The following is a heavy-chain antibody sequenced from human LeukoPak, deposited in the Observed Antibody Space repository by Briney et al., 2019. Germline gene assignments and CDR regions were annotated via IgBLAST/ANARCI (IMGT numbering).Heavy chain of an antibody. CDR1: GGSISSGNYH. CDR3: ARRDCSSTSCYHNWFDP. V-gene: IGHV4-61*05. CDR2: IYTSGST. D-gene: IGHD2-2*01. Sequence: SETLSLTCTVSGGSISSGNYHWAWMRQPPGKGPEWIGYIYTSGSTNYNPSLKSRVTISVDTSKNQFSLKLSSVTAADTAVYYCARRDCSSTSCYHNWFDPWGQGTLVTVSS. J-gene: IGHJ5*02.